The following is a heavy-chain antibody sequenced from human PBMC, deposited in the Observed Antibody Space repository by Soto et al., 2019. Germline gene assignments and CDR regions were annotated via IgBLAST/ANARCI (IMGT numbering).Heavy chain of an antibody. CDR3: ASQVGATRGWFDP. D-gene: IGHD1-26*01. Sequence: XGTLSLTCTVSGGSISSSSYYWGWIRQPPGKGLEWIGSIYYSGSTYYNPSLKSRVTISVDTSKNQFSLKLSSATAADTAVYYCASQVGATRGWFDPWGQGTLVTVS. J-gene: IGHJ5*02. CDR1: GGSISSSSYY. CDR2: IYYSGST. V-gene: IGHV4-39*01.